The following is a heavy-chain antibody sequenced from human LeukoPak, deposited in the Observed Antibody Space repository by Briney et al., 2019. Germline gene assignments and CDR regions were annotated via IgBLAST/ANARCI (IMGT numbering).Heavy chain of an antibody. CDR3: ASSGWYSTPNWFDP. CDR2: IKEDGSEK. J-gene: IGHJ5*02. D-gene: IGHD6-19*01. CDR1: GFTFGRSW. Sequence: GGSLRLSCAASGFTFGRSWMHWVGQAPGKGLEWVASIKEDGSEKYYVDSVKGRFTISRDNAKNSLYLQMNSLRAEDTAMYYCASSGWYSTPNWFDPWGQGTLVIVSS. V-gene: IGHV3-7*01.